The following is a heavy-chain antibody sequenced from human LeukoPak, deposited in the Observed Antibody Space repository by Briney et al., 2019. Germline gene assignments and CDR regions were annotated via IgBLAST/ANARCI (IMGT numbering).Heavy chain of an antibody. CDR2: INPTGTGT. V-gene: IGHV1-46*01. CDR1: GYTFINNW. D-gene: IGHD3-10*01. J-gene: IGHJ5*02. Sequence: ASVKVSCKASGYTFINNWMHWVRQAPGHGLEWIGLINPTGTGTLYAQKFQGRVTMTRDMSTSTDYMELSSLRSEDTAVYYCARDNSVGDIAWWFDPWGQGTLVTVSS. CDR3: ARDNSVGDIAWWFDP.